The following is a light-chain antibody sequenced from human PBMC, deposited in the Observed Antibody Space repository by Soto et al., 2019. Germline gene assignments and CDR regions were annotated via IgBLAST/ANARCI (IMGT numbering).Light chain of an antibody. CDR1: SSDVGGYNY. CDR2: EVS. V-gene: IGLV2-8*01. CDR3: SSYAGSSVV. Sequence: QSALTQPPSASGSPAQSVTISCTGTSSDVGGYNYVSWYQQHPGKAPKLMIYEVSKRPSGVPDRFSGSKSANTASLTVSGLQAEDEADYYCSSYAGSSVVFGGGTKLTVL. J-gene: IGLJ2*01.